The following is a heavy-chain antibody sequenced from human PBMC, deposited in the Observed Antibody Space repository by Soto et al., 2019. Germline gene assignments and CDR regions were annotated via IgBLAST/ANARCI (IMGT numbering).Heavy chain of an antibody. D-gene: IGHD2-15*01. Sequence: QVQLQQWGAGLLKPSETLSLTCAVYGGSFSGYYWSWIRQPPGKGLEWIGEINHSGSTNYNPSLXSRATISVVTPXXXFXXKLRSVTAAHRAASCCARAAPRYCSGGRRYSGRDYWGQGTLVTVSA. CDR1: GGSFSGYY. CDR2: INHSGST. V-gene: IGHV4-34*01. CDR3: ARAAPRYCSGGRRYSGRDY. J-gene: IGHJ4*02.